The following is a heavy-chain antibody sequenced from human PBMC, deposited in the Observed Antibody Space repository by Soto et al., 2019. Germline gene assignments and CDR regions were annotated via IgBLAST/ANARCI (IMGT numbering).Heavy chain of an antibody. CDR2: IYSGGNT. D-gene: IGHD3-3*01. V-gene: IGHV3-66*01. CDR1: GLTVRSNY. J-gene: IGHJ3*02. CDR3: AREVRVRGFAFDI. Sequence: GGSLRLSCAFSGLTVRSNYMNLVRQAPGKGLEWVSFIYSGGNTYYADSVKGRFTISRDNSKNMLYLQMNSLRVEDTAVYYCAREVRVRGFAFDIWGQGTMVTVSS.